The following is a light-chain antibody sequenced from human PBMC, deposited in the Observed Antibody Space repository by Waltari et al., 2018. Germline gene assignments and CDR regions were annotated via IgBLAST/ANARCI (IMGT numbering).Light chain of an antibody. CDR2: DAS. J-gene: IGKJ4*01. CDR1: QSVSSY. Sequence: DIVLTQSPATLSLSPGERATLSCGASQSVSSYLAWYQQKPGQAPRLLTYDASNRATGIPVRFSGSGSWTDFTLTISSLEPEDSAVYYCQQSRNWPLTFGGGTKVEIK. V-gene: IGKV3-11*01. CDR3: QQSRNWPLT.